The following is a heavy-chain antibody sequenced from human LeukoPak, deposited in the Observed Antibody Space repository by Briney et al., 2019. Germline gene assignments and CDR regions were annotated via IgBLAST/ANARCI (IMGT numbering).Heavy chain of an antibody. CDR2: ISGSGGNT. V-gene: IGHV3-23*01. CDR1: GFTFSSYA. J-gene: IGHJ5*02. Sequence: PGGSLRLSCAASGFTFSSYAMSWVRQAPGKGLEWVSAISGSGGNTYYADSVKGRFTISRDNSKNTLYLQMNSLRAEDTAVYYCAKDRPITFGGVIVLAGPWGQGTLVTVSS. D-gene: IGHD3-16*02. CDR3: AKDRPITFGGVIVLAGP.